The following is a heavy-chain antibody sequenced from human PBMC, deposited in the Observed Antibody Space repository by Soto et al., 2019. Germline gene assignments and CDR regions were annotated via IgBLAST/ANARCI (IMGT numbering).Heavy chain of an antibody. V-gene: IGHV1-18*01. Sequence: QVQLVQSGAEVKKPGASVKVSCKASGYTFTSYGISWVRQAPGQGLEWMGWISAYNGNTNYAQKLQGRVTMTTDTSESTASIELDNLRSDDTAVYCCARDRDIVLVPAAIAAVYYYYGMDVWGQGTTVTVSS. J-gene: IGHJ6*02. CDR1: GYTFTSYG. D-gene: IGHD2-2*01. CDR2: ISAYNGNT. CDR3: ARDRDIVLVPAAIAAVYYYYGMDV.